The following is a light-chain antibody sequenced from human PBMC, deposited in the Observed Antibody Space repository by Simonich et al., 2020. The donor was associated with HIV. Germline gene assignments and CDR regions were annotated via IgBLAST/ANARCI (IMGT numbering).Light chain of an antibody. CDR2: LGS. CDR1: RSLLHSNGYNY. CDR3: MQALQTPFT. V-gene: IGKV2-28*01. J-gene: IGKJ3*01. Sequence: DIVMTQSPLSLPVTPGEPASISCRSSRSLLHSNGYNYLDWYLQKPGQSPQLLIYLGSNWAAGVPDRFSGSGSGTDFTLKISRVEAEDVGVYYCMQALQTPFTFGPGTKVDIK.